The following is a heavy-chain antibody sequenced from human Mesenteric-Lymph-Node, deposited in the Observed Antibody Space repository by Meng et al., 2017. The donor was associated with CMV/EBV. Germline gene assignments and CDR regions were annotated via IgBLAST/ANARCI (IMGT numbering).Heavy chain of an antibody. J-gene: IGHJ4*02. Sequence: SCVASGFTFSSYAMNWIRRAAEKRLGWVAWIHSGSGYRNYAGSVQGRFPISRDNAESSLFLQMNDLRAEDTAIYYCARDPNKDYFDYWGQGTLVTVSS. CDR1: GFTFSSYA. CDR2: IHSGSGYR. D-gene: IGHD2/OR15-2a*01. CDR3: ARDPNKDYFDY. V-gene: IGHV3-21*06.